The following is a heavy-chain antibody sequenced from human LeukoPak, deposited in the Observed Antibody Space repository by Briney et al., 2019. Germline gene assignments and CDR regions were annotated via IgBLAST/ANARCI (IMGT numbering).Heavy chain of an antibody. Sequence: EGSLRLSCAASGFTFSSYSMNWVRQAPGKGLEWVSSISSGSSYIYYADSVKGRFTISRDNAKNSLYLQMNSLRAEDTAVYYCASHDFWSGYGLDWGQGTLVTVSS. CDR2: ISSGSSYI. CDR3: ASHDFWSGYGLD. J-gene: IGHJ4*02. V-gene: IGHV3-21*01. CDR1: GFTFSSYS. D-gene: IGHD3-3*01.